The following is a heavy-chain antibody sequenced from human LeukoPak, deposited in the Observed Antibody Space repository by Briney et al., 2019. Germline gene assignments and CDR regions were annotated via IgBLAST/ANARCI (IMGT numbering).Heavy chain of an antibody. V-gene: IGHV4-59*12. Sequence: PSETLSLTCTVSGGSISNYYWSWIRQPPGKGLEWIGYIYYSGSTNYNPSLKSRVTMSVDTSKNQFSLKLSSVTAADTAVYYCARDSWRCSSTSCSYYYYYMDVWGKGTTVTVSS. J-gene: IGHJ6*03. CDR1: GGSISNYY. D-gene: IGHD2-2*01. CDR2: IYYSGST. CDR3: ARDSWRCSSTSCSYYYYYMDV.